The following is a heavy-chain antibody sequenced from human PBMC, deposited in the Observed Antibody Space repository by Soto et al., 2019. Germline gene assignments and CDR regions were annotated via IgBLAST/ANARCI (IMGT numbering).Heavy chain of an antibody. V-gene: IGHV4-34*01. CDR2: INHSGST. CDR1: GGSFSGYY. Sequence: SETLSLTCAVYGGSFSGYYWSWIRQPPGKGLEWIGEINHSGSTNYNPSLKSRVTISVDTSKNQFSLKLSSVTAADTAVYYCARGGRITIFGVVIRYYGMDVWGQGTTVTVSS. D-gene: IGHD3-3*01. CDR3: ARGGRITIFGVVIRYYGMDV. J-gene: IGHJ6*02.